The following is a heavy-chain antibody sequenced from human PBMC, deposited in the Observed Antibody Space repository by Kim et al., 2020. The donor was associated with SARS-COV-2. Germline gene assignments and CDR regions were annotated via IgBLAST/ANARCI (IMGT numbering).Heavy chain of an antibody. V-gene: IGHV3-23*01. J-gene: IGHJ4*02. CDR3: AKGSGSYDY. D-gene: IGHD3-10*01. CDR2: GTT. Sequence: GTTSYADSGKGRFTNSRDNSKNTLYLQMNSLRAEDTAVYYCAKGSGSYDYWGQGTLVTVSS.